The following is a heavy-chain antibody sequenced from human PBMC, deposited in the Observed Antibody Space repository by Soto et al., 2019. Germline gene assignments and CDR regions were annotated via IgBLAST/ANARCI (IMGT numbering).Heavy chain of an antibody. D-gene: IGHD5-18*01. CDR1: GGTFSSYA. CDR2: IIPIFGTA. V-gene: IGHV1-69*13. Sequence: ASVKVSCKASGGTFSSYAIGWVRQAPGQGLEWMGGIIPIFGTANYAQKFQGRVTITADESTSTAYMELSSLRSEDTAVYYCARASPDTAMVRGAHHWYFDLWGRGTLVTVSS. J-gene: IGHJ2*01. CDR3: ARASPDTAMVRGAHHWYFDL.